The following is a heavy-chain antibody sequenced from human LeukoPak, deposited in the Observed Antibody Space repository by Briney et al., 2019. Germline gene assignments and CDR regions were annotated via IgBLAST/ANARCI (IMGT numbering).Heavy chain of an antibody. V-gene: IGHV1-18*01. CDR3: ARVPQLGYGWFDP. CDR2: ISAYNGST. J-gene: IGHJ5*02. CDR1: GYTFTSYG. D-gene: IGHD3-16*01. Sequence: ASVKVSCKASGYTFTSYGISWVRQAPGQGLEWMGRISAYNGSTNYAQKFQGRVTMTTDTSTSTAYMELRSLRSDDTAVYYCARVPQLGYGWFDPWGQGTLVTVSS.